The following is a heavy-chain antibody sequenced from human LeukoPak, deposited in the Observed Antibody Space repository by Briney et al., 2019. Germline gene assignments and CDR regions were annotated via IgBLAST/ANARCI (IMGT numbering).Heavy chain of an antibody. CDR2: ISWNSGSI. Sequence: PGRSLRLSCAASGFTFDDYAMHWVRQAPGKGLEWVSGISWNSGSIGYADSVKGRFTISRDNAKNSLYLQMNSLRAEDTALYYCAKDLSASSSGSYGFDYWGQGTLVTVSS. V-gene: IGHV3-9*01. J-gene: IGHJ4*02. CDR3: AKDLSASSSGSYGFDY. CDR1: GFTFDDYA. D-gene: IGHD1-26*01.